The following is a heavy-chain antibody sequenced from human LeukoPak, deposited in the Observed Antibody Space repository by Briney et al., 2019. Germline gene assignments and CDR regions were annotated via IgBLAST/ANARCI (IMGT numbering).Heavy chain of an antibody. Sequence: PGGSLRLSCAASGFALSSHWMTWVRQVPGRGPEWVANVNRDGSETYYVDSVKGRFTIFRDNAKNSLYLQMNSLRAEDTAMYYCARGRYSGTTYYFDYWGQGTLVTVSS. D-gene: IGHD5-12*01. CDR2: VNRDGSET. V-gene: IGHV3-7*03. CDR1: GFALSSHW. CDR3: ARGRYSGTTYYFDY. J-gene: IGHJ4*02.